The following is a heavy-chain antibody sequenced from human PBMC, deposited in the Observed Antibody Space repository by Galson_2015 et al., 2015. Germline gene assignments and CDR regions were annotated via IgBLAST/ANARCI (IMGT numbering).Heavy chain of an antibody. V-gene: IGHV3-48*02. Sequence: SLRLSCAASAFTFSTYSMNWVRQAPGKGLEWVSYISSSSNTIYYADSVKGRFTISRDNAKNSLYLQMNSLRDEDTAVYYCARDGEKPLPYYYYYMDVWGKGTTVTVSS. J-gene: IGHJ6*03. CDR1: AFTFSTYS. D-gene: IGHD2-15*01. CDR3: ARDGEKPLPYYYYYMDV. CDR2: ISSSSNTI.